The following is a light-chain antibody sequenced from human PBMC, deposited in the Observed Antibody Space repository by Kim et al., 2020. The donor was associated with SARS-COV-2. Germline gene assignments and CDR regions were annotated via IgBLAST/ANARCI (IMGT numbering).Light chain of an antibody. Sequence: ASVGDRGTLTCRAGEGTCDYVGWYQARPGKPPHLLISAASTLEEGVPSRFSGTRSGTHYSLTISSLQPEDVATYYCQKYNNVPLTFGGGTKVDIK. CDR2: AAS. CDR3: QKYNNVPLT. V-gene: IGKV1-27*01. CDR1: EGTCDY. J-gene: IGKJ4*01.